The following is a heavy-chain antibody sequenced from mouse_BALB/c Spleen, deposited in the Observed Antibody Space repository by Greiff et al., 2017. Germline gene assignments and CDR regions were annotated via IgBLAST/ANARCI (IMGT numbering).Heavy chain of an antibody. Sequence: EVKLQESGAELVKPGASVKLSCTASGFNIKDTYMHWVKQRPEQGLEWIGRIDPANGNTKYDPKFQGKATITADTSSNTAYLQLSSLTSEDTAVYYCARSGSYDGWFAYWGQGTLVTVSA. CDR1: GFNIKDTY. CDR3: ARSGSYDGWFAY. V-gene: IGHV14-3*02. J-gene: IGHJ3*01. CDR2: IDPANGNT. D-gene: IGHD2-12*01.